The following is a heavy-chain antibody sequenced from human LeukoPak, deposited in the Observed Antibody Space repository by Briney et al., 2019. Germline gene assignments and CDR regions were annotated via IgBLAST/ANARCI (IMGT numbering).Heavy chain of an antibody. V-gene: IGHV3-74*01. CDR3: TKAGPDTYAFDI. CDR1: GFAFSSYW. J-gene: IGHJ3*02. CDR2: INSDGSSA. D-gene: IGHD2/OR15-2a*01. Sequence: QPGGSLRLSCAASGFAFSSYWMHWVRHAPGKGLVWVARINSDGSSAIHADSMKGRFSISRDISKNTLYLQMNSLRAEDTAVYYCTKAGPDTYAFDIWGQGTMVTVSS.